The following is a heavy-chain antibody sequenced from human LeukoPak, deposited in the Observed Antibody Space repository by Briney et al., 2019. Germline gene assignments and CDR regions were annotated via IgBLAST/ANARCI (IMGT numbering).Heavy chain of an antibody. CDR1: GGSISSYY. Sequence: SETLSLTCTVSGGSISSYYWSWIRQPPGKGLECIGYIYYSGSTNYNPSLKSRVTISVDTSKNQFSLKLSSVTAADTAVYFCARVSGDCSGGSCYSGWFDPWGQGTLVTASS. CDR3: ARVSGDCSGGSCYSGWFDP. CDR2: IYYSGST. J-gene: IGHJ5*02. D-gene: IGHD2-15*01. V-gene: IGHV4-59*01.